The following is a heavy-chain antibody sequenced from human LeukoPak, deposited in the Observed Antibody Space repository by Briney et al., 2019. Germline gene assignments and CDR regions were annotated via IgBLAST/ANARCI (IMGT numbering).Heavy chain of an antibody. Sequence: GRSLRLSCAASGFTFSSYGMHWVRQAPGKGLEWVAVIWYDGSNKYYADSVKGRFTISRDNSKNTLYLQMNSLSAEDTAVYYCARATPMNGYDLDYWGQGTLVTVSS. D-gene: IGHD5-12*01. CDR3: ARATPMNGYDLDY. J-gene: IGHJ4*02. CDR2: IWYDGSNK. CDR1: GFTFSSYG. V-gene: IGHV3-33*01.